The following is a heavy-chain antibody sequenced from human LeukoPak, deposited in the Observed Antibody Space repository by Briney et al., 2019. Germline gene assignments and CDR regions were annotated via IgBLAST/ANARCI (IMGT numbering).Heavy chain of an antibody. CDR1: GGSISGGGYY. CDR2: INYSGYS. J-gene: IGHJ4*02. V-gene: IGHV4-31*03. Sequence: SQTLSLTCTVSGGSISGGGYYWNWIRQHPGKGLEWIGHINYSGYSNYNPFLRSRVTMSVDTSRNRFSLKLTSVSAADTAVYYCVREVLSVIEVGYFDSWGQGTLVTVSS. D-gene: IGHD3-22*01. CDR3: VREVLSVIEVGYFDS.